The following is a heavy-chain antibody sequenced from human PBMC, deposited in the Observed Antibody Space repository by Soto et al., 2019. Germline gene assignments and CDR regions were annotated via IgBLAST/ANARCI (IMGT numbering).Heavy chain of an antibody. Sequence: VQLVESGGGLVEPGGSLRVSCAASGPTFRDFWMSWVRQAPGKGLEWVGRIKSKAGGGTIDYAAPVQGRFILSRDDSQNTLHLQMNSLKTEDTAVYYCAAETYCGGGSCPEFWGQGTLVTVSS. CDR3: AAETYCGGGSCPEF. V-gene: IGHV3-15*01. J-gene: IGHJ4*02. CDR1: GPTFRDFW. D-gene: IGHD2-15*01. CDR2: IKSKAGGGTI.